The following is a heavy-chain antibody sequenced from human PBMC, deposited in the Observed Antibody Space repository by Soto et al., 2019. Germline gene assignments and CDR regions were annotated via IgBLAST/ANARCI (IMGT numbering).Heavy chain of an antibody. D-gene: IGHD2-21*02. Sequence: EVQLVESGGGLVKPGGSLRLSCAASGFTFSNAWMSWVRQAPGKGLEWVGRITSKTDGGTTDYAAPVRSRFTISRDDSKNMLYLQMNSLKTEATAVYYCTAESLYCGGDCYWFDPWGQGTLVTVSS. CDR1: GFTFSNAW. CDR3: TAESLYCGGDCYWFDP. J-gene: IGHJ5*02. CDR2: ITSKTDGGTT. V-gene: IGHV3-15*01.